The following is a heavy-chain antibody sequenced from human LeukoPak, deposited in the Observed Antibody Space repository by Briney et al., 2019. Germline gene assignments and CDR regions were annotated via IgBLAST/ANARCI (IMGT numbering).Heavy chain of an antibody. Sequence: GASVKVSCKASGYTFTGYYMHWVRQAPGQGLEWMGWMNPNSGNTGYAQKFQGRVTITRNTSISTAYMELSSLRSEDTAVYYCATGVVVYDAFDIWGQGTMVTVSS. CDR1: GYTFTGYY. CDR2: MNPNSGNT. V-gene: IGHV1-8*03. D-gene: IGHD3-22*01. CDR3: ATGVVVYDAFDI. J-gene: IGHJ3*02.